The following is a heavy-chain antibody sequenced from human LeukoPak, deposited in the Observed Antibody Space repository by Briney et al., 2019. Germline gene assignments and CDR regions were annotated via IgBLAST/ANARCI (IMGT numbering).Heavy chain of an antibody. V-gene: IGHV3-74*01. Sequence: GGSLRLSCAASRFTFSNHWMHWVRQAPGKGLVWVSRINSDGSRTSYADSVKGRITISRDNAKSTLYLQINSLRAEDTAVYYCARDGYCSGGNCYGMDVWGQGTTVTVSS. D-gene: IGHD2-15*01. CDR3: ARDGYCSGGNCYGMDV. J-gene: IGHJ6*02. CDR2: INSDGSRT. CDR1: RFTFSNHW.